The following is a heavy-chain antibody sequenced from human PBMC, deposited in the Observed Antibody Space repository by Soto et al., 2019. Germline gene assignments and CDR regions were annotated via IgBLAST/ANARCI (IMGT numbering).Heavy chain of an antibody. CDR2: INPNGGTT. CDR1: GYTFMGYY. D-gene: IGHD2-2*01. J-gene: IGHJ4*02. V-gene: IGHV1-2*02. CDR3: ARRERGVVVPAARGFDY. Sequence: ASVKVSCKASGYTFMGYYLHWVRQAPTQDLEWMGWINPNGGTTNSAQKFQGRVTMTRDTSISTAYMELSRLNSDDTAVYYCARRERGVVVPAARGFDYWGQGTLVTVSS.